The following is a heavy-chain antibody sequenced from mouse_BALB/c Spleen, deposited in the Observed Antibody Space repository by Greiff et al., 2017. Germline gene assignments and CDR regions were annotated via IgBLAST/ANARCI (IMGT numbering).Heavy chain of an antibody. CDR1: GFNIKDTY. CDR3: ARKGGNYDYAMDY. CDR2: IDPANGNT. J-gene: IGHJ4*01. D-gene: IGHD2-1*01. V-gene: IGHV14-3*02. Sequence: SGAELVKPGASVKLSCTASGFNIKDTYMHWVKQRPEQGLEWIGRIDPANGNTKYDPKFQGKATITADTSSNTAYLQLSSLTSEDTAVYYCARKGGNYDYAMDYWGQGTSVTVSS.